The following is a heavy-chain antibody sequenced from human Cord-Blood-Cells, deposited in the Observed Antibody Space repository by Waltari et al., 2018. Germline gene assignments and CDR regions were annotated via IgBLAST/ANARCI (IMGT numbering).Heavy chain of an antibody. V-gene: IGHV4-31*02. Sequence: GSTYYNPSLKSRVTISVDTSKNQFSLKLSSVTAADTAVYYCARGVYVVPAAIGAFDIWGQGTMVTVSS. CDR3: ARGVYVVPAAIGAFDI. CDR2: GST. D-gene: IGHD2-2*02. J-gene: IGHJ3*02.